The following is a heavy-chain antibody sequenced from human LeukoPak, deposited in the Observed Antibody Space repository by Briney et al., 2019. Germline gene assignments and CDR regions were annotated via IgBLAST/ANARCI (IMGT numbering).Heavy chain of an antibody. CDR3: TRAGYSSGFDS. J-gene: IGHJ5*01. Sequence: PGRSLRLSCAASGFTFSGYWMHWVSQAPGKGLVWVSRINSDGYSITYADSVKGRFTISRDNAKNTLYLQMNSLIAEDTAVYFCTRAGYSSGFDSWGQGTLVTVSS. V-gene: IGHV3-74*03. CDR2: INSDGYSI. D-gene: IGHD6-19*01. CDR1: GFTFSGYW.